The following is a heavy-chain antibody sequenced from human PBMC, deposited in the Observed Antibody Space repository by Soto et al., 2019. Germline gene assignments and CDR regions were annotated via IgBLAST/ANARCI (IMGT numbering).Heavy chain of an antibody. Sequence: PSETLSLTCTVSGGSVSSGSYYWSWIRQPPGKGLEWIGYIYYSGSTNYNPSLKSRVTISVDTSKNQFSLKLSSVTAADTAVYYRAREWVTGTFGYWGQGTLVTDSS. J-gene: IGHJ4*02. CDR2: IYYSGST. D-gene: IGHD1-20*01. CDR1: GGSVSSGSYY. CDR3: AREWVTGTFGY. V-gene: IGHV4-61*01.